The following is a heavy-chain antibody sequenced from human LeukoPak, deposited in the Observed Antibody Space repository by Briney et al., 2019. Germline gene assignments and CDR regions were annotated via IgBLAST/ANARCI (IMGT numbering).Heavy chain of an antibody. V-gene: IGHV3-23*01. CDR3: AKAPGYSSYYFDY. D-gene: IGHD5-18*01. Sequence: PGGSLRLSCAASGFTFSSYAMSWIRQAPGKGLEWVSAISGSGGSTYYADSVKGRFTISRDNSKNTLYLQMNSLRAEDTAVYYCAKAPGYSSYYFDYWGQGTLVTVSS. CDR1: GFTFSSYA. CDR2: ISGSGGST. J-gene: IGHJ4*02.